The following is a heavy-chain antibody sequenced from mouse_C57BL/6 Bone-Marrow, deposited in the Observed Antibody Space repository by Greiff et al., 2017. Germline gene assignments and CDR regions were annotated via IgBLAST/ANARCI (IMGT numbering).Heavy chain of an antibody. D-gene: IGHD4-1*01. Sequence: VQLQQPGAELVKPGASVKMSCKASGYTFTSYWITWVKQRPGQGLEWIGDIYPTSGRTNYNEKFKSKAILTVDTSSNTAYLQRSSLTSEDSAVFYWARSGPLGRRFDYRGQGTTLTVSS. CDR1: GYTFTSYW. CDR3: ARSGPLGRRFDY. CDR2: IYPTSGRT. J-gene: IGHJ2*01. V-gene: IGHV1-55*01.